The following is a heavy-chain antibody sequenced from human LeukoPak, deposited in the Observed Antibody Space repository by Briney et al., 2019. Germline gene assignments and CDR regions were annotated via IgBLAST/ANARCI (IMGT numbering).Heavy chain of an antibody. J-gene: IGHJ4*02. CDR2: IKSKTDGGTT. CDR3: TTEARYSYGCDY. V-gene: IGHV3-15*05. Sequence: KSGGSLRLSCAASGFTFSNAWMSWVRQAPGKGLEWVGRIKSKTDGGTTDYAAPVKGRFTVSRDDSKNTLYLQMSSLKTEDTAVYYCTTEARYSYGCDYWGQGTLVTVSS. D-gene: IGHD5-18*01. CDR1: GFTFSNAW.